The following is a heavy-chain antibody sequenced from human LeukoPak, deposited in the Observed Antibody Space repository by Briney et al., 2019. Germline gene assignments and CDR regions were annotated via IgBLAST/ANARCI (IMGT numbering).Heavy chain of an antibody. CDR1: GGSISSYY. CDR2: IYNSGRT. D-gene: IGHD2-2*02. V-gene: IGHV4-59*01. Sequence: SETLSLTCTVSGGSISSYYWSWILQPPGKGLEWIGYIYNSGRTYYNPSLKSRVTISVDTSKNQFSLNLSSLTAADTAVYYCARTQGYCSSTSCYTPFDYWGQGTLVTVSS. J-gene: IGHJ4*02. CDR3: ARTQGYCSSTSCYTPFDY.